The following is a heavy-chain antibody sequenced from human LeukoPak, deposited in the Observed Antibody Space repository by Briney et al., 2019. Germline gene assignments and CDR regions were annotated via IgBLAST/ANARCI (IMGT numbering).Heavy chain of an antibody. J-gene: IGHJ4*02. D-gene: IGHD3-10*01. CDR1: GFIFSSYA. Sequence: AGGSLRLSCSASGFIFSSYAMSWVRQAPGKGLEWVSSISSSSSYIYYADSVKGRFTISRDNAKNSLYLQMNSLRAEDTAVYYCARGSMVSAPLDYWGQGTLVTVSS. CDR3: ARGSMVSAPLDY. V-gene: IGHV3-21*01. CDR2: ISSSSSYI.